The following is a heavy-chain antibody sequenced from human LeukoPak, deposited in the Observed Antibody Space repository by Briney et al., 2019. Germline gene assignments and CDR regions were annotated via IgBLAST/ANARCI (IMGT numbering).Heavy chain of an antibody. CDR3: AKVDRYYYDSSGLYGMDV. CDR1: GFTFSSYG. J-gene: IGHJ6*02. D-gene: IGHD3-22*01. Sequence: GRSLRLSCAASGFTFSSYGMHWVRQAPGKGLEWVAIISYDGSNKYYADSVKGRFTISRDNSKNTLYLQMNSLRAEDTAVYYCAKVDRYYYDSSGLYGMDVWGQGTTATVSS. CDR2: ISYDGSNK. V-gene: IGHV3-30*18.